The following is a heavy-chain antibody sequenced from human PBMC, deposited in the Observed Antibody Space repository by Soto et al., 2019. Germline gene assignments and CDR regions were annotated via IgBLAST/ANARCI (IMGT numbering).Heavy chain of an antibody. CDR2: IYYSGST. D-gene: IGHD2-21*02. Sequence: QVQLQESGPGLVKPSQTLSLTCTVSGGSISSGGYYWSWIRQHPGKGLEWIGYIYYSGSTYYNPSLRGRVTISVDTSKTQFSLKLSSVTAAATAVYYCARVCGGDCHYGMDVWGQGTTVTVSS. V-gene: IGHV4-31*03. J-gene: IGHJ6*02. CDR1: GGSISSGGYY. CDR3: ARVCGGDCHYGMDV.